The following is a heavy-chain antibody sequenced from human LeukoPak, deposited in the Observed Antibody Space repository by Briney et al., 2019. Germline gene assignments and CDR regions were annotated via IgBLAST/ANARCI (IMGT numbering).Heavy chain of an antibody. J-gene: IGHJ5*02. Sequence: ASVKVSCKASGYTFTSYGISWVRQAPGQGLEWMGWISAYNGNTNYAQKLQGGVTMTTDTSTSTAYMELRSLRSDDTAVYYCARDLITYCGGDCYSNTWGQGTLVTVSS. CDR1: GYTFTSYG. CDR3: ARDLITYCGGDCYSNT. V-gene: IGHV1-18*01. CDR2: ISAYNGNT. D-gene: IGHD2-21*02.